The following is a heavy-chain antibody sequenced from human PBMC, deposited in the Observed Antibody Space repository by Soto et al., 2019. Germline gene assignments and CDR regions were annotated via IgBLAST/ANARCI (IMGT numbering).Heavy chain of an antibody. V-gene: IGHV4-4*02. CDR3: ARLETYGDYVFWFDP. CDR1: GGSISSSNW. D-gene: IGHD4-17*01. J-gene: IGHJ5*02. CDR2: IYHSGGT. Sequence: PSETLSLTCAVSGGSISSSNWWSWVRQPPGKGLEWIGEIYHSGGTNYNPSLKSRVTISVDKSKNQFSLKLSSVTAADTAVYYCARLETYGDYVFWFDPWGQGTLVTVSS.